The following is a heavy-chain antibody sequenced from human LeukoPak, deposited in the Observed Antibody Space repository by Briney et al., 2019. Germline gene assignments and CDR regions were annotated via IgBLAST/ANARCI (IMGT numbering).Heavy chain of an antibody. Sequence: GGSLRLSCAASGFTFSDYYMSWIRQAPGKGLEWVSGLNWSGYSTDYADSVRGRFTISRDNTKNSLYLQMHSLRAEDTALYYCARTLTGEHYYYYYMDVWGKGTTVTVSS. D-gene: IGHD7-27*01. V-gene: IGHV3-20*04. CDR2: LNWSGYST. J-gene: IGHJ6*03. CDR3: ARTLTGEHYYYYYMDV. CDR1: GFTFSDYY.